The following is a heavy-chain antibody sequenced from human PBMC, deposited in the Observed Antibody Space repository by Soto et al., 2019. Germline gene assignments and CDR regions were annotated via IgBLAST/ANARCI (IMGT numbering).Heavy chain of an antibody. CDR2: IYPGDSDT. V-gene: IGHV5-51*01. J-gene: IGHJ6*02. Sequence: LGESLPISCKGSGYSLTSYWIGWVRQMPGKGLEWMGIIYPGDSDTRYSPSFQGQVTISADKSISTAYLQWSSLKASDTAMYYCARLRDYYYYGMDVWGQGTTVTVSS. CDR3: ARLRDYYYYGMDV. CDR1: GYSLTSYW.